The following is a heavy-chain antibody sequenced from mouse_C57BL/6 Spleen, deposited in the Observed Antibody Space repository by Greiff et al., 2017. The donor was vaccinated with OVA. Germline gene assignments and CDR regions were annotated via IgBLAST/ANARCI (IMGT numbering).Heavy chain of an antibody. CDR2: ISSGGSYT. CDR3: ARRYDYNWYFDV. J-gene: IGHJ1*03. D-gene: IGHD2-4*01. V-gene: IGHV5-6*01. Sequence: EVQLVESGGDLVKPGGSLKLSCAASGFTFSSYGMSWVRQTPDKRLEWVATISSGGSYTYYPDSVKGRFTISRDNAKNTLYLQMSSLKSEDTAMYYCARRYDYNWYFDVWGTGTTVTVSS. CDR1: GFTFSSYG.